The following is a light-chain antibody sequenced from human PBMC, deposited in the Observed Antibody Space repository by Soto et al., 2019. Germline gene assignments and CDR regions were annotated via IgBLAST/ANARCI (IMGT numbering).Light chain of an antibody. J-gene: IGKJ2*02. Sequence: DIQMTQSPSTLTASVGDGVTITCRASQSISSWLAWYQQKPGKAPKLLIYKASSLESGVPSRFSGSGSETEFTLTISSLQPDDFATYYCQQYNSYSRTFGQGTKLEIK. CDR3: QQYNSYSRT. CDR2: KAS. CDR1: QSISSW. V-gene: IGKV1-5*03.